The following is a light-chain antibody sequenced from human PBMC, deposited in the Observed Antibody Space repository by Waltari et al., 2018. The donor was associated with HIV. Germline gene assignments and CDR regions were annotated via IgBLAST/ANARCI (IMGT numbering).Light chain of an antibody. Sequence: DIQMTQSPSTLSASVGDRVTITCRASQSISSWLAWYQQKPGKAPKLLIYKASSLESGVPSRFSGSGSGTEFTLTISSLQPDDFATYYFQQYSNYWTFGQGTKVEIK. CDR3: QQYSNYWT. V-gene: IGKV1-5*03. CDR2: KAS. J-gene: IGKJ1*01. CDR1: QSISSW.